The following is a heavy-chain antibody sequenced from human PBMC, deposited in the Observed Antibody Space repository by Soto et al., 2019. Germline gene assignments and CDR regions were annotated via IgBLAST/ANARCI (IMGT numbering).Heavy chain of an antibody. CDR1: GFTFSPYW. Sequence: GGSLRLSCAASGFTFSPYWMYWVRQAPGKGLVCVSRIKSDGSTTIYADSVQGRSSISRDNAKDTLYLQLYNLRAEDSAVYYCVRGGPGSYFDYWGQGVLVTVSS. V-gene: IGHV3-74*01. CDR3: VRGGPGSYFDY. CDR2: IKSDGSTT. J-gene: IGHJ4*02.